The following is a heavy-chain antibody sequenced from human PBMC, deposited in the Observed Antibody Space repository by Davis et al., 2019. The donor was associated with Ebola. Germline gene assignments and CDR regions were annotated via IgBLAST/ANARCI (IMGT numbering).Heavy chain of an antibody. V-gene: IGHV1-69*06. J-gene: IGHJ4*02. CDR2: IIPIFGTT. D-gene: IGHD2-21*02. Sequence: SVKVSCKASGNTISIYTIDWVRQAPGQGLEWMGGIIPIFGTTNYAQKFRGRVMITADKSTRIAYMELNSLTSEDTAVYYCARGPSVATAHYFDYWGQGTLVTVSS. CDR3: ARGPSVATAHYFDY. CDR1: GNTISIYT.